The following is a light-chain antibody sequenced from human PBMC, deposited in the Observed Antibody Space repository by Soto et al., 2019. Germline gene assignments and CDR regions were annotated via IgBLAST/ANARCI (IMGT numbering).Light chain of an antibody. Sequence: QSVLTQPPSASGTPGQRVSISCSGSSSNIGSHTVNWYQQLPGTAPNVLMYNNDQRPSGVPDRFSGSKSGASASLAISGLQSEDDADYYCAAWYDSLNGYVFGTGTKLTVL. CDR3: AAWYDSLNGYV. J-gene: IGLJ1*01. CDR1: SSNIGSHT. V-gene: IGLV1-44*01. CDR2: NND.